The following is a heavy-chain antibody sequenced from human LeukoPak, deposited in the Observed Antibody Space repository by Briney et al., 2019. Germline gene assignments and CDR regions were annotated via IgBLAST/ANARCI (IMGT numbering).Heavy chain of an antibody. V-gene: IGHV3-23*01. CDR3: AKGSSSSRPYYFDH. CDR2: IGGSGSTT. Sequence: GGSLRLSCAASGFTFSSYAMSWVRQSPVKGLEWVSAIGGSGSTTYYADSVKGRLTISRDNSKNTLYLQMNSLRVEDTAIYYCAKGSSSSRPYYFDHWAPGTLVTVS. CDR1: GFTFSSYA. D-gene: IGHD6-6*01. J-gene: IGHJ4*02.